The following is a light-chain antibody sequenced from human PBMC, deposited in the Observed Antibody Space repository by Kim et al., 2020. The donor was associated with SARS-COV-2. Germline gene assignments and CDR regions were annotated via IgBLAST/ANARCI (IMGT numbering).Light chain of an antibody. J-gene: IGKJ1*01. CDR1: QSVSSW. Sequence: GDRVTVTCRASQSVSSWLAWYQQKPGKAPKLLIYDASSLESVVPSRFSGSGSGTEFTLTINSLQPDDFATYYCQHYSSASLTFGQGTKV. CDR3: QHYSSASLT. V-gene: IGKV1-5*01. CDR2: DAS.